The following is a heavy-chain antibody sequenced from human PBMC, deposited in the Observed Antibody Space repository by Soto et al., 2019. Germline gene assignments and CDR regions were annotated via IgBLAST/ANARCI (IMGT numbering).Heavy chain of an antibody. CDR1: GFTVSSNY. CDR3: AREGSVAVAAADY. J-gene: IGHJ4*02. CDR2: IYSGGST. D-gene: IGHD6-19*01. V-gene: IGHV3-66*01. Sequence: EVQLVESGGGLVQPGGSLRLSCAASGFTVSSNYMSWVRQAPGKGLEWVSVIYSGGSTYYADSVKGRFTISRDNSKNTLYLQMNSLRAEDTAVYYCAREGSVAVAAADYWGQGTLVTVSS.